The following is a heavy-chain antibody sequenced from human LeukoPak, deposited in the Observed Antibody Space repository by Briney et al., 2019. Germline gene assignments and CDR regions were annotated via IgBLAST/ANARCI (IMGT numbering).Heavy chain of an antibody. J-gene: IGHJ6*03. CDR1: GGSFSGYY. CDR2: INHSGST. Sequence: PSETLSLTCAVYGGSFSGYYWSWIRQPPGKGLEWIGEINHSGSTNYNPSLKSRVTISVDTSKNQFSLKLSSVTAADTAVYYCARRPRITMVRGVRKGYYMDVWGKGTTVTISS. V-gene: IGHV4-34*01. D-gene: IGHD3-10*01. CDR3: ARRPRITMVRGVRKGYYMDV.